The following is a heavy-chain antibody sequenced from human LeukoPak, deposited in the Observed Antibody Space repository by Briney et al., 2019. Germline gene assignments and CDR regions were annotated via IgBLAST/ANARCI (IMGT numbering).Heavy chain of an antibody. V-gene: IGHV3-7*01. Sequence: PGGSLRLSCAASGFTFSSYWMSWVRQAPGKGLEWVANIKQDGSEKYYVDSVKGRFTISRDNAKNSLYLQMNSLRAEDTAVYYCARVIRTGTTGVDYWGQGTLVTVSS. CDR1: GFTFSSYW. CDR2: IKQDGSEK. CDR3: ARVIRTGTTGVDY. J-gene: IGHJ4*02. D-gene: IGHD1-7*01.